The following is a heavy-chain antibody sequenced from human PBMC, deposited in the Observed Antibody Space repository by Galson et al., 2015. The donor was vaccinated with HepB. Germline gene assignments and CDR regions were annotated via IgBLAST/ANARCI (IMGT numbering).Heavy chain of an antibody. Sequence: SLRLSCAASGFTFSSYAMHWVRQAPGKGLEWVAVISYDGSNKYYADSVKGRFTISRDNSKNTLYLQMNSLRAEDTAVYYCARELASGSYFYYYYYGMDVWGQGTTVTVSS. J-gene: IGHJ6*02. CDR1: GFTFSSYA. CDR3: ARELASGSYFYYYYYGMDV. D-gene: IGHD1-26*01. CDR2: ISYDGSNK. V-gene: IGHV3-30-3*01.